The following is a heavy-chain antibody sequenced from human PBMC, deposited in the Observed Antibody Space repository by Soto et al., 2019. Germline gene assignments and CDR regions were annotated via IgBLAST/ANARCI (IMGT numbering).Heavy chain of an antibody. D-gene: IGHD5-12*01. CDR3: CIGLNRPLVRVATCFDY. V-gene: IGHV4-34*01. J-gene: IGHJ4*02. CDR1: GGSFSGYY. Sequence: QVQLQQGGAGLLKPSEPLSLTCAVYGGSFSGYYWSWIRQPPGKGLEWIGEINHRGSKNSNPSLKSRVTLSADTSKNPFSLKLSSVTAADTAGYYWCIGLNRPLVRVATCFDYWGQGTLVTVSS. CDR2: INHRGSK.